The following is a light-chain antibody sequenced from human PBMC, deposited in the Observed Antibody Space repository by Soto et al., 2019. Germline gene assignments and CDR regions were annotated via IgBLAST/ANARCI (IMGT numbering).Light chain of an antibody. V-gene: IGKV1-5*03. CDR3: QHYNNYLYS. CDR1: QSISTW. Sequence: DIQMTQSPSTLSASVGDRVTITCRASQSISTWLAWYQQIPGKAPKLLIYKASTLESGVPSRFSGSGFGTEFTLTISSLQPDDFATYYCQHYNNYLYSFGHGTRLEIK. J-gene: IGKJ2*03. CDR2: KAS.